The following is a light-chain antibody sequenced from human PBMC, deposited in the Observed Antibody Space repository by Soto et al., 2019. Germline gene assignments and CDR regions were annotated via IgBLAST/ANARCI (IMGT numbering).Light chain of an antibody. CDR3: SSYAGRNIVL. CDR1: SSDVGGYKY. V-gene: IGLV2-8*01. J-gene: IGLJ2*01. CDR2: EVN. Sequence: QSVLTQPPSASGSPGQSVTIACTGTSSDVGGYKYVSWYQQHPGKAPKLMIYEVNKRPSGVPDRFSGSKSGHTASLTVSGLQAYDDADYFCSSYAGRNIVLFGGGTKLTVL.